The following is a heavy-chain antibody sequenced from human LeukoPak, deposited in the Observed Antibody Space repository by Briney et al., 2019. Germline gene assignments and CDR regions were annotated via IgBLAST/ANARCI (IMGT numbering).Heavy chain of an antibody. CDR1: GFDFGNYA. V-gene: IGHV3-9*01. CDR2: INWSSKMV. Sequence: PGRSLRLSCAASGFDFGNYAMHWVWQAPGKGLQWVSGINWSSKMVAYAASVKGRFTISRDNAKNSLYLQMNSLTSEDTAFYFCAKGSLEMATVDFEFWGQGTLVTVSS. CDR3: AKGSLEMATVDFEF. D-gene: IGHD5-24*01. J-gene: IGHJ4*02.